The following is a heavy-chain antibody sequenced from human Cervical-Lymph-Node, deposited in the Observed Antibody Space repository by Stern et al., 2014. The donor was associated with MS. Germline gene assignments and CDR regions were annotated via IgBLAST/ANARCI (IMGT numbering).Heavy chain of an antibody. J-gene: IGHJ4*02. CDR1: GFSLSTSGVG. CDR2: LYWDDAK. V-gene: IGHV2-5*02. CDR3: AHSPSLELWAHYFDY. Sequence: SGPTLVKPTQTLTLTCTFSGFSLSTSGVGVGWIRQPPGEALEWLVLLYWDDAKRYSRSLKSRLTITKDTSKNQVVLTMTNVDPVDTATYYCAHSPSLELWAHYFDYWGQGTLVTVSS. D-gene: IGHD1-7*01.